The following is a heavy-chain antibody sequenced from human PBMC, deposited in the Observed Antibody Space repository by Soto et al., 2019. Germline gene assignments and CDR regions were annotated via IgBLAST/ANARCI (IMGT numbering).Heavy chain of an antibody. CDR3: AKDPQAVDYSRLFDY. J-gene: IGHJ4*02. D-gene: IGHD2-15*01. CDR1: GFTFSSYA. Sequence: EVQLLESGGGLVQPGGSLRLSCAASGFTFSSYAMSWVRQAPGKGLEWVSAISGSGGSTYYADSVKGRFTISRDNSKNMLYRQMNSLRAEDTAVYYCAKDPQAVDYSRLFDYWGQGTLVTVSS. V-gene: IGHV3-23*01. CDR2: ISGSGGST.